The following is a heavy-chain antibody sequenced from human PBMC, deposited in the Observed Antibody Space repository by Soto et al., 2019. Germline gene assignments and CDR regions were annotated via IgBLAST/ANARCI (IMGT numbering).Heavy chain of an antibody. CDR2: ISWDGGST. V-gene: IGHV3-43*01. Sequence: GGSLRLSCAASGFTFDDYTMHWVRQAPGKGLEWVSLISWDGGSTYYADSVKGRFTISRDNSKNSLYLQMNSLRTEDTALYYCAKDIYRYSYGPETFDYWGQGTLVTVSS. CDR1: GFTFDDYT. J-gene: IGHJ4*02. D-gene: IGHD5-18*01. CDR3: AKDIYRYSYGPETFDY.